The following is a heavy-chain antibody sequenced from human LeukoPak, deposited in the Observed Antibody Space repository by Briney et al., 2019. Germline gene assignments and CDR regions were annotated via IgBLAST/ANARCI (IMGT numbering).Heavy chain of an antibody. CDR2: IYSDGNT. V-gene: IGHV3-66*01. D-gene: IGHD2-21*01. CDR3: ASLLGSGSDY. J-gene: IGHJ4*02. Sequence: PEGSLSLTCAASGFTVGNSYMSWGRQAPPGGLQWVSGIYSDGNTNYADPAKSRFTISRVNYGDIEYLLIKSLRAADTAVYYCASLLGSGSDYWGEGTLVTVSS. CDR1: GFTVGNSY.